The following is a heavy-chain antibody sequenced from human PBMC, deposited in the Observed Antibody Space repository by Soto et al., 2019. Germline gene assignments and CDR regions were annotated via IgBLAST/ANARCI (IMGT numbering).Heavy chain of an antibody. CDR1: GYTFTSYG. D-gene: IGHD3-10*01. Sequence: QVQLVQSGAEVKKPGASVKVSCKASGYTFTSYGIRWVRQAPGQGLEWMGWISAYNGNTNYAQKLQGQVTMTTDTSTSKAYRELRCVRSDDTAVYYCARDGSGGYYAQNKFVFDYWVQGTLVTVSS. CDR2: ISAYNGNT. V-gene: IGHV1-18*01. CDR3: ARDGSGGYYAQNKFVFDY. J-gene: IGHJ4*02.